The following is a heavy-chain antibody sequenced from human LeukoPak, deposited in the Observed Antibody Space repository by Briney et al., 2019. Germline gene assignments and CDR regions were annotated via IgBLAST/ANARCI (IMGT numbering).Heavy chain of an antibody. D-gene: IGHD3-10*01. CDR3: ARGSNTMVQGVINSRPFDY. V-gene: IGHV4-39*07. J-gene: IGHJ4*02. CDR2: INHSGSV. CDR1: DGSISRGGYY. Sequence: PAETLSLTCTVSDGSISRGGYYWSWIRQHPGKGLEWIGEINHSGSVNYNPSLKSRVTISVDTSKNQFSLKLSSVTAADTAVYYCARGSNTMVQGVINSRPFDYWGQGTLVTVSS.